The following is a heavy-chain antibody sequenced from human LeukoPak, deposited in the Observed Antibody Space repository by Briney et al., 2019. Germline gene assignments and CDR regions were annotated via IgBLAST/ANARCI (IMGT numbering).Heavy chain of an antibody. CDR3: ARDYPYYDSSGELDY. J-gene: IGHJ4*02. CDR1: GFTFSSYA. V-gene: IGHV3-30-3*01. CDR2: ISYDGSNK. Sequence: GRSLRLSCAASGFTFSSYAMHWVRQAPGKGLEWVAVISYDGSNKYYADSVKGRFTISRDNSKNTLYRQMNSLRAEDTAVYYCARDYPYYDSSGELDYWGQGTLVTVSS. D-gene: IGHD3-22*01.